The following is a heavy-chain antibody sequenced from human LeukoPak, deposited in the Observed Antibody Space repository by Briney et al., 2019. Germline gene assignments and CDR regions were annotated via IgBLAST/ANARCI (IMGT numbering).Heavy chain of an antibody. D-gene: IGHD6-19*01. CDR3: ATGSGWYSPDY. Sequence: SVKVSCKASGFAFTNSPMQWVRQARGQRLEWIGWIVVGSGNTNYAQKFQERVTLTRDMSTSTAYMELRSLRSEDTAVYYCATGSGWYSPDYWGQGTLVTVSS. J-gene: IGHJ4*02. V-gene: IGHV1-58*02. CDR1: GFAFTNSP. CDR2: IVVGSGNT.